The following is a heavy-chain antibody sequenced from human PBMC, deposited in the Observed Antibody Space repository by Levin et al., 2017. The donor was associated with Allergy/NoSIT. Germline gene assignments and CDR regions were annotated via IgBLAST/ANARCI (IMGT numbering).Heavy chain of an antibody. CDR3: ARRAPLGYCSSTSLPCAFDI. D-gene: IGHD2-2*01. CDR2: LYYSGNT. Sequence: NSSETLSLTCTVSGGSISSYYWSWIRQPPGKGLEWIGYLYYSGNTNYNPSLKSRVTISEDTSKNQFSLRLSSVTAADTAVYYCARRAPLGYCSSTSLPCAFDIWGQGTMVTVSS. V-gene: IGHV4-59*01. J-gene: IGHJ3*02. CDR1: GGSISSYY.